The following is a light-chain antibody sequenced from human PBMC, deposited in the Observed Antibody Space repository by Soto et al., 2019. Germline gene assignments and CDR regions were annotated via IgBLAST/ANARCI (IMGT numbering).Light chain of an antibody. CDR2: GAS. V-gene: IGKV3-20*01. CDR3: QQYTNWPPNT. J-gene: IGKJ5*01. Sequence: EIVLTQSPGTLSLSPGERATLSCRTSQSISSSYLAWYQQKPGQAPRLLIYGASSRATGIPDRFSGSGSGTDFTLTISSLQSEDFAVYYCQQYTNWPPNTFGQGTRL. CDR1: QSISSSY.